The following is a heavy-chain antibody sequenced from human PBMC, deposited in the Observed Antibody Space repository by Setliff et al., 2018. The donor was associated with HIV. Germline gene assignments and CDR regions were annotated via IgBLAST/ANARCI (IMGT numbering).Heavy chain of an antibody. CDR1: GYTLTNYG. J-gene: IGHJ6*02. CDR3: ASCSAGSCYSNGYYYYAMDV. CDR2: ISAYSGNT. Sequence: ASVKVSCKAFGYTLTNYGISWVRQAPGQGLEWMGWISAYSGNTNYVQKFQGRVTMTTDTSTSTTYMELRSLTSDDTAVYYCASCSAGSCYSNGYYYYAMDVWGLGTTVTVSS. V-gene: IGHV1-18*01. D-gene: IGHD2-15*01.